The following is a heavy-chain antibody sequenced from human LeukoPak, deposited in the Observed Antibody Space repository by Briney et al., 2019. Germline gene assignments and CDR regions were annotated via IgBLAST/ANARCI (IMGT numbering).Heavy chain of an antibody. CDR3: ARDLARLDYHAY. J-gene: IGHJ4*02. V-gene: IGHV4-34*01. CDR1: GGSFSGYY. D-gene: IGHD3-16*01. CDR2: INHSGST. Sequence: SETLSLTCAVYGGSFSGYYWSWIRQPPGKGLEWIGEINHSGSTNYNPSLKSRVTISVDTSKNQFSLKLSSVTAADTAVYYCARDLARLDYHAYWGQGTLVTVSS.